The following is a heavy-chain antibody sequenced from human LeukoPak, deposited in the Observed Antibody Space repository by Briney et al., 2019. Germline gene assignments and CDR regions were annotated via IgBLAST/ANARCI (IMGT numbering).Heavy chain of an antibody. CDR2: INQGGTT. J-gene: IGHJ4*02. CDR1: GGPFSGYY. D-gene: IGHD5-12*01. CDR3: ARGRLFSGYRGNVGHEDFDY. Sequence: SETPSLTCAVYGGPFSGYYWTWIRQPPGKGLEWIGEINQGGTTNYNPSLRSRVTILIDTSRNQFSLRLSSVTAADTAVYYCARGRLFSGYRGNVGHEDFDYWGQGSLVTASS. V-gene: IGHV4-34*01.